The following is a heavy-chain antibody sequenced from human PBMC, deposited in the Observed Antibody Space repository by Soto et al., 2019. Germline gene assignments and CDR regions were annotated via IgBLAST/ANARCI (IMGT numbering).Heavy chain of an antibody. V-gene: IGHV5-51*01. CDR3: ARQCSTRARPEEGWFGP. CDR1: GYSFTSYW. J-gene: IGHJ5*02. D-gene: IGHD6-6*01. Sequence: ESPKISCQGSGYSFTSYWIGWVRQLPGEGMECIGIIYPSDADTRYSPSFQGQLTLSADKSISTAYLKWSSLKASDSAMYYCARQCSTRARPEEGWFGPWGQGTLVTVSS. CDR2: IYPSDADT.